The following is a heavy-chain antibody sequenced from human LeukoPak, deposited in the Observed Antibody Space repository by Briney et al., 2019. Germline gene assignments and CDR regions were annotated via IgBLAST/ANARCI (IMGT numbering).Heavy chain of an antibody. CDR2: IKEDGSRD. CDR1: GFTFTTYW. V-gene: IGHV3-7*01. J-gene: IGHJ5*01. CDR3: GRDGGGYDS. Sequence: SGGSLRLSCAASGFTFTTYWMSWVRQTPEKGLEWVANIKEDGSRDYYVDSVKGRFTISRDNAKNLLYLQMKSLRAEDTATYYCGRDGGGYDSWGQGTLV. D-gene: IGHD5-24*01.